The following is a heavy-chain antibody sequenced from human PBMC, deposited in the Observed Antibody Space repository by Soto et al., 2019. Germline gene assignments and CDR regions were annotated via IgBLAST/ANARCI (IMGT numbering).Heavy chain of an antibody. Sequence: EVQLVESGGGLVQPGESLRLSCAASGFTFSEYWIHWVRQAPGKGLVWVSRIKGDGSRTNYADSVKGRCTISRDNANNVVFLHMNTMTADDTAVYYCARGGYGRWLNAYWGQGTLVTVCS. CDR1: GFTFSEYW. D-gene: IGHD5-18*01. J-gene: IGHJ4*02. V-gene: IGHV3-74*01. CDR3: ARGGYGRWLNAY. CDR2: IKGDGSRT.